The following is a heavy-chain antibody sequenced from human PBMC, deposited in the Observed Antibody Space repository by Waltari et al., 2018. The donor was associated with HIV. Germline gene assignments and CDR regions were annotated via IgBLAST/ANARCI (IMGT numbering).Heavy chain of an antibody. D-gene: IGHD6-19*01. J-gene: IGHJ3*01. Sequence: EVQLVESGGGVVQPGGSLRLSCAASGVTFSRYGMHWVRQVPGKGLVWVSRISSDGRSTTYADSVKGRFTISRDNAKSTLYLEMNSLGAEDTAVYYCVRDLLNIGVAGTVWGQGTMVTVSS. CDR1: GVTFSRYG. CDR2: ISSDGRST. V-gene: IGHV3-74*01. CDR3: VRDLLNIGVAGTV.